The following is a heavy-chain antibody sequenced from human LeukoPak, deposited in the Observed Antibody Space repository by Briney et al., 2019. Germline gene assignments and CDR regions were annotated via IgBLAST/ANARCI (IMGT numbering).Heavy chain of an antibody. CDR3: AKGKVQGVMRYYFDY. Sequence: PGGSLRLSCAVSGFTCSSYAMGWVRQAPGKGLEWVSAISGSGGSTYYADSVKGRFTISRDNSKNTLYLQMNSLRAEDTAVYYCAKGKVQGVMRYYFDYWGQGTLVTVSS. CDR2: ISGSGGST. V-gene: IGHV3-23*01. J-gene: IGHJ4*02. CDR1: GFTCSSYA. D-gene: IGHD3-10*01.